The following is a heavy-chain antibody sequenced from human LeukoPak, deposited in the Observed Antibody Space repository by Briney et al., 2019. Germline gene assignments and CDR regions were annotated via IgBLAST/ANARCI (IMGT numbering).Heavy chain of an antibody. Sequence: GGSLRLSCAASGFTVSHNYMTWVRQAPGKGLEWVSVIYSGGSTYHADSVRGRFTISRDKSKNTLFLHMNSLRAEDTAVYYCARDYPLLDWGQGTLVTVSS. V-gene: IGHV3-53*01. J-gene: IGHJ4*02. CDR3: ARDYPLLD. D-gene: IGHD2-15*01. CDR2: IYSGGST. CDR1: GFTVSHNY.